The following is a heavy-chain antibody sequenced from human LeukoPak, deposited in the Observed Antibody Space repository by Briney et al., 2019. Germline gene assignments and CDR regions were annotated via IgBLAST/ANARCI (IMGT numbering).Heavy chain of an antibody. CDR3: ARARGNTYGYFEY. CDR1: GLTLSGYW. V-gene: IGHV3-74*01. CDR2: INGDASST. D-gene: IGHD5-18*01. Sequence: GGSLRLSCAASGLTLSGYWMHWVRRAPGKGLVWVSRINGDASSTSYADSVKGRFTISRDNAKSTLYPQMNSLRVEDTAVYYCARARGNTYGYFEYWGQGTLVTVSS. J-gene: IGHJ4*02.